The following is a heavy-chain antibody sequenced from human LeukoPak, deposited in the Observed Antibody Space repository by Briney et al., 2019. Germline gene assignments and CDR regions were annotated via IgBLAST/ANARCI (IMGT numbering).Heavy chain of an antibody. J-gene: IGHJ5*02. CDR3: ARGYCSGGSCYSFDP. CDR2: IIPILGIA. D-gene: IGHD2-15*01. Sequence: GASVKVSCKASGGTFSSYTISWVRQAPGQGLEWMGRIIPILGIANYAQRFQGRVTITADKSTSTAYMEWSSLRSEDTAVYYCARGYCSGGSCYSFDPWGEGTLVTVSS. CDR1: GGTFSSYT. V-gene: IGHV1-69*02.